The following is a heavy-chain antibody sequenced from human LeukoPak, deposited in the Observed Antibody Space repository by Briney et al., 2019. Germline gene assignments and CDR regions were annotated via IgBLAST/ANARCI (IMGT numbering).Heavy chain of an antibody. CDR2: ISGSGSST. CDR3: AKVRYDSSGYQSPYFDY. CDR1: GFTFSSYA. J-gene: IGHJ4*02. V-gene: IGHV3-23*01. D-gene: IGHD3-22*01. Sequence: PGGSLRLSCAASGFTFSSYAMSWVRQAPGKGLEWVSVISGSGSSTYYADSVKGRFTISRDNPKNTLYLQMNSLRAEDTAVYYCAKVRYDSSGYQSPYFDYWGQGTLVTVSS.